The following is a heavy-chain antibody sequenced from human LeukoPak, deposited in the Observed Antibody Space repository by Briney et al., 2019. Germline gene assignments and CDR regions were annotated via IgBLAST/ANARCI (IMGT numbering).Heavy chain of an antibody. D-gene: IGHD3-10*01. J-gene: IGHJ4*02. CDR1: GGSISSYY. CDR2: IYYSGST. V-gene: IGHV4-59*01. CDR3: ARTMVRGVIGYYFDY. Sequence: SSETLSLTCTVSGGSISSYYWSWIRQPPGKGLEWIGYIYYSGSTNYNPSLKSRVTISVDTSKNQFSLKLSSVTAADTAVYYCARTMVRGVIGYYFDYWGQGTLVTVSS.